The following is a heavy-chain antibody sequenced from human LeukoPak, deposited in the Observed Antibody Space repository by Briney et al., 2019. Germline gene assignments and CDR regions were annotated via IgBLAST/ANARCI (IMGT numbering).Heavy chain of an antibody. CDR2: ISSSSSYI. CDR1: GFTFSSYS. CDR3: ARGLEEGFGELTYNWFDP. D-gene: IGHD3-10*01. V-gene: IGHV3-21*01. Sequence: GGSLRLSCAASGFTFSSYSMNWVRQAPGKGLGWVSSISSSSSYIYYADSVKGRFTISRDNAKNSLYLQMNSLRAEDTAVYYCARGLEEGFGELTYNWFDPWGQGTLVTVSS. J-gene: IGHJ5*02.